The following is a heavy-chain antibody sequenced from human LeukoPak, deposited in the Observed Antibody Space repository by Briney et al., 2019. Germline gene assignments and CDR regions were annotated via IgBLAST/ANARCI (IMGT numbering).Heavy chain of an antibody. Sequence: GGSLRLSCEASGFTFSNFWMTWVRQAPGKGLEWVANIKQDGSEKYYVDSVKGRFTISRDNAKNSLYLQMNSLRVEDTAVYYCARDFDSTHDYWGQGTLVTVSS. D-gene: IGHD6-13*01. CDR2: IKQDGSEK. CDR3: ARDFDSTHDY. J-gene: IGHJ4*02. V-gene: IGHV3-7*01. CDR1: GFTFSNFW.